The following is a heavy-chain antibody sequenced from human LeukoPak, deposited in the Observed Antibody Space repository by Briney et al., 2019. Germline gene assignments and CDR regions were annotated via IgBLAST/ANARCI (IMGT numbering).Heavy chain of an antibody. Sequence: SETLSLTCSVSDYSISSSYYWGWIRQPPGKGREWIGSIYYSGSTYYNPSLKSRVTISVDTSKNQFSLKLSSVTAADTAVYYCAREVTFAGAPGYYYYMDVWGKGTTVTISS. CDR1: DYSISSSYY. D-gene: IGHD6-13*01. V-gene: IGHV4-38-2*02. CDR2: IYYSGST. J-gene: IGHJ6*03. CDR3: AREVTFAGAPGYYYYMDV.